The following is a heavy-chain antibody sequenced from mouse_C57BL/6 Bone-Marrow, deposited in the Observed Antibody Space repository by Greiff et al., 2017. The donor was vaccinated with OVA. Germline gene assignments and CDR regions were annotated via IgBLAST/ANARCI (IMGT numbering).Heavy chain of an antibody. V-gene: IGHV5-6*02. Sequence: EVKLEESGGDLVKPGGSLKLSCAASGFTFSSYGMSWVRQTPDKRLEWVATISSGGSYTYYPDSVKGRFTISRDNAKNTLYLQMSSLKSEDTAMYYCARKLGWYYFDYWGQGTTLTVSS. CDR3: ARKLGWYYFDY. D-gene: IGHD4-1*01. J-gene: IGHJ2*01. CDR1: GFTFSSYG. CDR2: ISSGGSYT.